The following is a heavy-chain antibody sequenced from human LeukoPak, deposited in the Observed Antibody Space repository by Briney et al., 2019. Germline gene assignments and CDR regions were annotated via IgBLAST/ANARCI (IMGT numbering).Heavy chain of an antibody. CDR3: ARESVGADY. V-gene: IGHV1-18*01. CDR2: ISAYNGNT. D-gene: IGHD1-26*01. CDR1: GYTFSSYV. Sequence: ASGKVSCKASGYTFSSYVISWLRQAPRQRLEGMGCISAYNGNTNYAQKLQGRLTMTTDTCTSTAYMELRRLRSDDTGVYYCARESVGADYWGQGTLVTVSS. J-gene: IGHJ4*02.